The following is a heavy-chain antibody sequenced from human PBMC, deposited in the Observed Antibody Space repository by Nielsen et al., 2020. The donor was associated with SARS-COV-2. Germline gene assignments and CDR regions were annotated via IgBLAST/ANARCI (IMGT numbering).Heavy chain of an antibody. V-gene: IGHV1-3*01. CDR2: INAGNGNT. CDR1: GYTFTSYA. J-gene: IGHJ3*02. D-gene: IGHD2-21*02. Sequence: ASVKVSCKASGYTFTSYAMHWVRQAPGQRLEWMGWINAGNGNTKYSQKFQGRVTITRDTSASTAYMELSSLRSEDTAVYYCATESPKYCGGDCNDAFDIWGQGTMVTVSS. CDR3: ATESPKYCGGDCNDAFDI.